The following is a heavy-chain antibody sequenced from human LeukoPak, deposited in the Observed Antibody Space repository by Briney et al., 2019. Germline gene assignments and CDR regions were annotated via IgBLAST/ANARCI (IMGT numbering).Heavy chain of an antibody. Sequence: SETLSPNCTVSGGSVSRNSDYWGWIRQPPGKGLEWIGSIYYGGSTNYNPSLKSRVTISVDTSKNQFSLKLSSVTAADTAVYYCARSALDAFDIWGQGTMVTVSS. CDR2: IYYGGST. J-gene: IGHJ3*02. CDR3: ARSALDAFDI. V-gene: IGHV4-39*07. CDR1: GGSVSRNSDY.